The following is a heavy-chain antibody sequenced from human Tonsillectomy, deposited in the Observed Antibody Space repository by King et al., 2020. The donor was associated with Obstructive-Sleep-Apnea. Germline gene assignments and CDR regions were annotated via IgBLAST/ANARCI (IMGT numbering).Heavy chain of an antibody. CDR2: ISWHSGSI. J-gene: IGHJ4*02. CDR1: GFTFDDYA. CDR3: AKLMVGVTWAAVDY. D-gene: IGHD3-22*01. Sequence: VQLVESGGGLVQPGRSLRLSCAASGFTFDDYAMHWVRQAPGKGLEWVSRISWHSGSIGYADSVKGRFTISRDNAKNSLYLQMNSLRAEDTALYYCAKLMVGVTWAAVDYWRQGTLVTVSS. V-gene: IGHV3-9*01.